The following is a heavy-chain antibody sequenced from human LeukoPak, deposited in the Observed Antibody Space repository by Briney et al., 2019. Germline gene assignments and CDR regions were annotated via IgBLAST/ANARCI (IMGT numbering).Heavy chain of an antibody. Sequence: SVKVSCKTSGGTFSSYAISWVRQAPGQGLEWMGGIIPIFGTANYAQKFQGRVTITADESTSTAYMELSSLRSEDTAVYYCARDRSDYSAGYFDYWGQGTLVTVSS. D-gene: IGHD4-17*01. CDR2: IIPIFGTA. J-gene: IGHJ4*02. CDR1: GGTFSSYA. V-gene: IGHV1-69*13. CDR3: ARDRSDYSAGYFDY.